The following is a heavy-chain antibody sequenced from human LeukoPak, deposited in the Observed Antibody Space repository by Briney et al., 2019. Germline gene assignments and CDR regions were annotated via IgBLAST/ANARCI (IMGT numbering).Heavy chain of an antibody. CDR2: IWYDGNKK. CDR1: GFTFSTYG. Sequence: GGSLRLSCAASGFTFSTYGMHWVRQAPGKGLEWVAFIWYDGNKKYYADSVKGRFTISRDNSKNTLYLQMNSLRVEDTAVYYCAKDVISMIVVAPTGFDYWDQGALVTVSS. V-gene: IGHV3-30*02. D-gene: IGHD3-22*01. CDR3: AKDVISMIVVAPTGFDY. J-gene: IGHJ4*02.